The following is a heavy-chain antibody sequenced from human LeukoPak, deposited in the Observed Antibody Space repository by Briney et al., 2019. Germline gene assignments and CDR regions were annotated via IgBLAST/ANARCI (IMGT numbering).Heavy chain of an antibody. V-gene: IGHV3-49*04. CDR1: GFTFGDYA. CDR3: TRDPGGYSYGFYYYYGMDV. CDR2: IRSKAYGGTT. J-gene: IGHJ6*02. Sequence: PGGSLRLSCTASGFTFGDYAMSWVRQAPGKGLEWVGFIRSKAYGGTTEYAASVKGRFTISRDDSKSIAYLQMNSLKTEDTAVYYCTRDPGGYSYGFYYYYGMDVSGQGTTVTVFS. D-gene: IGHD5-18*01.